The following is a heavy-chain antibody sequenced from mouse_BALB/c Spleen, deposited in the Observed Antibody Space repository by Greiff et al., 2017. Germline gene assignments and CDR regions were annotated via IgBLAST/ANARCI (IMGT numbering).Heavy chain of an antibody. Sequence: EVKLMESGPELVKPGASVKMSCKASGYTFTSYVMHWVKQKPGQGLEWIGYINPYNDGTKYNEKFKGKATLTSDKSSSTAYMELSSLTSEDSAVYYCAGYYTWFAYWGQGTLVTVSA. V-gene: IGHV1-14*01. CDR2: INPYNDGT. J-gene: IGHJ3*01. CDR1: GYTFTSYV. D-gene: IGHD2-3*01. CDR3: AGYYTWFAY.